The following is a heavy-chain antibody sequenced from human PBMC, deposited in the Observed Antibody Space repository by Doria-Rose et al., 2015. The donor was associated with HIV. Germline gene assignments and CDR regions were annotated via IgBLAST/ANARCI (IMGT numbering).Heavy chain of an antibody. CDR1: GVSLSSPGMG. J-gene: IGHJ4*02. V-gene: IGHV2-26*01. D-gene: IGHD6-13*01. Sequence: QITLKESGPVLVKPTETLTLNCTVSGVSLSSPGMGVSWIRQPPGKALEWLAHIFSDDERSYKTSLKSRLTISRGTSKSQVVLTMTDMDPVDTATYYCARVKSSRWYHKYYFDFWGQGTLVIVSA. CDR2: IFSDDER. CDR3: ARVKSSRWYHKYYFDF.